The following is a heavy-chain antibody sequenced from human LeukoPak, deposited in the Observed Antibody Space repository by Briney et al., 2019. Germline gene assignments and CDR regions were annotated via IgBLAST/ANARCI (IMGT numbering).Heavy chain of an antibody. CDR3: ARDGTAAGRYLYYYYGMDV. CDR1: GYTFTSYG. V-gene: IGHV1-18*01. D-gene: IGHD6-25*01. J-gene: IGHJ6*02. Sequence: ASVKVSCKASGYTFTSYGISWVRQAPGQGLEWMGWISAYNGNTNYAQKLQGRVTMTTDTSTSTAYMELRSLRSDDTAVYYCARDGTAAGRYLYYYYGMDVWGQGTTVTVSS. CDR2: ISAYNGNT.